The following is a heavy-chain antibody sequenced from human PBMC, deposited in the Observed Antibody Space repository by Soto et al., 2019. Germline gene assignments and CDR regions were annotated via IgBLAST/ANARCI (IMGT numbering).Heavy chain of an antibody. V-gene: IGHV4-39*01. J-gene: IGHJ4*02. CDR1: GASIRSSDYY. CDR3: VSGGRWETPQDY. CDR2: IYYTGST. Sequence: QLQLQESGPGLVKPSETLSLTCTVSGASIRSSDYYWAWIRQPPGKGLEWIGSIYYTGSTYYTPSLKSRVSISADTSKNQFSLKLTSVTAADTAVYHCVSGGRWETPQDYWGQGTLVTVS. D-gene: IGHD1-26*01.